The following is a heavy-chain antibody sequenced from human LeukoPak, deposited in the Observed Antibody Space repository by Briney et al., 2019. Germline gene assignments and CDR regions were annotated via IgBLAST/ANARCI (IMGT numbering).Heavy chain of an antibody. J-gene: IGHJ6*02. CDR3: ARDPFIRGVRQSYYYYGMDV. CDR1: GFTFSSYN. V-gene: IGHV3-21*01. Sequence: TGGSLRLSCAASGFTFSSYNMNWVRQAPGKGLEWVSSISSSSSYIYYADSVKGRFTISRDNAKNSLYLQMNSLRAEDTAVYYCARDPFIRGVRQSYYYYGMDVWGQGTTVTVSS. D-gene: IGHD3-10*01. CDR2: ISSSSSYI.